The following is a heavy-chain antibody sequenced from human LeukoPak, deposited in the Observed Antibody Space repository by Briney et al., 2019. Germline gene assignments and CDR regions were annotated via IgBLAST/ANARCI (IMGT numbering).Heavy chain of an antibody. V-gene: IGHV3-21*01. J-gene: IGHJ5*02. Sequence: GGSLRLSCAASGFTFSSYEMNWVRQAPGKGLEWVSSISSSSDYIYYADSVKGRFTISRDNAKNSLYLQMKSLRAEDTAVYYCARGKTSQNIVTRKTYNWFDPWGQGTLVTVSS. CDR3: ARGKTSQNIVTRKTYNWFDP. CDR1: GFTFSSYE. CDR2: ISSSSDYI. D-gene: IGHD2/OR15-2a*01.